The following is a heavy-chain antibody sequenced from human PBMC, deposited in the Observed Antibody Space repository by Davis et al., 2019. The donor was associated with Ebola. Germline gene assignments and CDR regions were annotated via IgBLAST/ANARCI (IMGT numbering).Heavy chain of an antibody. V-gene: IGHV1-46*01. Sequence: ASVKVSCKASGYTFTSYYMHWVRQAPGQGLEWMGIINPSGGSTSYAQKFQGRVTMTRDTSTSTVYMELSSLRSEDTAVYYCATAGSSGWSSLYYFDYWGQGTLVTVSS. CDR2: INPSGGST. D-gene: IGHD6-19*01. CDR3: ATAGSSGWSSLYYFDY. CDR1: GYTFTSYY. J-gene: IGHJ4*02.